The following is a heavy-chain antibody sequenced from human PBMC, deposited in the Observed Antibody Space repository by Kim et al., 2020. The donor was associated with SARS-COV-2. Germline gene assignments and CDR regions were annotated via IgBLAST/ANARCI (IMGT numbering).Heavy chain of an antibody. D-gene: IGHD3-10*01. CDR1: GFTFSSYW. J-gene: IGHJ6*02. V-gene: IGHV3-7*01. CDR3: ARDGPITSQNIVLKKVKYYYYGMDV. CDR2: IKQDGSEK. Sequence: GGSLRLSCAASGFTFSSYWMSWVRQAPGKGLEWVANIKQDGSEKYYVDSVKGRFTISRDNAKNSLYLQMNSLRAEDTAVYYCARDGPITSQNIVLKKVKYYYYGMDVWGQGTTVTVSS.